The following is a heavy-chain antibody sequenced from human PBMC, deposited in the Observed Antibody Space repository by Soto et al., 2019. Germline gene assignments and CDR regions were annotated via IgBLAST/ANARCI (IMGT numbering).Heavy chain of an antibody. J-gene: IGHJ6*02. CDR3: GRHYYGLDV. CDR1: VNDFTNSW. Sequence: ESLKISCKFSVNDFTNSWIAWVRQMPGKGLEWMGIIYLGDSDTRYNPSFQGRVTISADKSIRTAYLQWSSLEASDTAVYYCGRHYYGLDVWGQGTTVTVSS. CDR2: IYLGDSDT. V-gene: IGHV5-51*01.